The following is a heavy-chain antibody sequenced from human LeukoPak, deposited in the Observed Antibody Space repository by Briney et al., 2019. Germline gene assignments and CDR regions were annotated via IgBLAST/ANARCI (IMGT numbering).Heavy chain of an antibody. CDR3: ARMHVIAAAEYYYYYGMDV. J-gene: IGHJ6*04. Sequence: GSLRLSCVASGFTFSSYWMHWVRQAPGKGLVWVSRINSDGSSTSYADSVKGRFTISRDNAKNTLYLQMNSLRAEDTAVYYCARMHVIAAAEYYYYYGMDVWGKGTTVTVSS. V-gene: IGHV3-74*01. CDR1: GFTFSSYW. D-gene: IGHD6-13*01. CDR2: INSDGSST.